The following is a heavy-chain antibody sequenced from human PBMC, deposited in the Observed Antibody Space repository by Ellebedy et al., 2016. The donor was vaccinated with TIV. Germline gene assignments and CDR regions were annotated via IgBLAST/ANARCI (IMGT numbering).Heavy chain of an antibody. J-gene: IGHJ5*02. CDR2: IYYSGST. Sequence: GSLRLXXTVSGGSISSYYWSWIRQPPGKGLEWIGYIYYSGSTNYNPSLKSRVTISVDTSKNQFSLKLSSVTAADTAVYYCARDVVGGAGFDPWGQGTLVTVSS. D-gene: IGHD2-21*01. CDR1: GGSISSYY. CDR3: ARDVVGGAGFDP. V-gene: IGHV4-59*01.